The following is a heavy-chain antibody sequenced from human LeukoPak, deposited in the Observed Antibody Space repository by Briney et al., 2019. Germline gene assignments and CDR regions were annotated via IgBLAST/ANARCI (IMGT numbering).Heavy chain of an antibody. CDR1: GGSISSSSYY. CDR2: TYYSGST. Sequence: ASETLSLTCTVSGGSISSSSYYWGWIRQPPGKGLEWIGSTYYSGSTYYNPSLKSRVTISVDTSKNQFSLKLSSVTAADTAVYYCARLGYGSGSYYSVPDYWGQGTLVTVSS. V-gene: IGHV4-39*01. CDR3: ARLGYGSGSYYSVPDY. D-gene: IGHD3-10*01. J-gene: IGHJ4*02.